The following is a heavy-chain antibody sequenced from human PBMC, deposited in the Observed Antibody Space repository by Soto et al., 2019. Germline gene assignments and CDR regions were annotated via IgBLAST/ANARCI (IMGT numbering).Heavy chain of an antibody. V-gene: IGHV1-46*01. Sequence: SCKASGYTFTSSYMHWVRQAPGQGLEWMGIINPSGGSTSYAQKFQGRVTMTRDTSTSTVYMELSSLRSEDTAVYYCARDYYDSSGYGYIDYWGQGTLVTVSS. CDR2: INPSGGST. J-gene: IGHJ4*02. CDR1: GYTFTSSY. CDR3: ARDYYDSSGYGYIDY. D-gene: IGHD3-22*01.